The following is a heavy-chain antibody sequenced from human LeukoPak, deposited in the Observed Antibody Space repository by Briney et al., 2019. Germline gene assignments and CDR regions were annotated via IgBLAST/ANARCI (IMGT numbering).Heavy chain of an antibody. CDR3: TRRPGDGGNDY. Sequence: GGSLRLSCAASGFTFSSYAMSWVRQASGKGLEWVGRIRSKTYNYVTTYAASVKGRFTISRDDSENRAYLQMNSLKGDDTAVYFCTRRPGDGGNDYWGQGTLVTVSS. V-gene: IGHV3-73*01. J-gene: IGHJ4*02. D-gene: IGHD7-27*01. CDR1: GFTFSSYA. CDR2: IRSKTYNYVT.